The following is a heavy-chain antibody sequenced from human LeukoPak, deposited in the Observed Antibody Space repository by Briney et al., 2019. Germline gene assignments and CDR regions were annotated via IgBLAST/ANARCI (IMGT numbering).Heavy chain of an antibody. CDR1: GYTFTSYY. Sequence: GASVKVSCKASGYTFTSYYMHWVRQAPGQGLEWMGWINPNSGGTNYAQKFQGRVTMTRDTSISTAYMELSRLRSDDTAVYYCARNEGWLGTVGWFDPWGQGTLVTVSS. V-gene: IGHV1-2*02. CDR3: ARNEGWLGTVGWFDP. CDR2: INPNSGGT. J-gene: IGHJ5*02. D-gene: IGHD3-10*01.